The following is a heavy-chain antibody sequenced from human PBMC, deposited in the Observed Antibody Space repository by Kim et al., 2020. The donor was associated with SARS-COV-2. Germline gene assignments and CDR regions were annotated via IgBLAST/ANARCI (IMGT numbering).Heavy chain of an antibody. CDR1: GFTFSSYA. CDR2: ISNNGGST. J-gene: IGHJ5*02. CDR3: AKVGTVAGTWYWFDP. V-gene: IGHV3-64D*09. D-gene: IGHD6-13*01. Sequence: GGSLRLSCSASGFTFSSYAMHWVRQAPGKGLEYVSTISNNGGSTYYADSVKGRFTISRDNSKNTLYLEMSSLRAEDTAVYYCAKVGTVAGTWYWFDPWG.